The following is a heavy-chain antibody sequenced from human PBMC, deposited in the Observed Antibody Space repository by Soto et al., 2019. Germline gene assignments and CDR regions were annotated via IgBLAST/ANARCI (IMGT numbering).Heavy chain of an antibody. V-gene: IGHV3-13*04. CDR2: IGTAGDT. J-gene: IGHJ6*02. CDR1: GFTFSSYD. Sequence: PGGSLRLSCGASGFTFSSYDMHWVRQATGKGLEWVSAIGTAGDTYYPGSVKGRFTISRENAKNSLYLQMNSLRAGDTAVYYCARARRNYYGMDVWGQGTTVTVS. CDR3: ARARRNYYGMDV.